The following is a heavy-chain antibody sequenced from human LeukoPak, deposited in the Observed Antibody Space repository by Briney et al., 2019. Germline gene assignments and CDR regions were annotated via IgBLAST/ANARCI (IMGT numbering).Heavy chain of an antibody. J-gene: IGHJ5*01. Sequence: GGSLRLSCAASGFTFSSYWMHWVRQAPGKGLEWVSGISGIGGRTYYADSVKGRFSISRDNTKNTVYLQMNSLRAEDTRVYYCAKGPVDCSITIWFDSWGQGTRVRVSS. CDR3: AKGPVDCSITIWFDS. V-gene: IGHV3-23*01. D-gene: IGHD2-15*01. CDR1: GFTFSSYW. CDR2: ISGIGGRT.